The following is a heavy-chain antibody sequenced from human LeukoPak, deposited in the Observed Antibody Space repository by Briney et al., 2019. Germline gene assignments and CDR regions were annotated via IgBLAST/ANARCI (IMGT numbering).Heavy chain of an antibody. J-gene: IGHJ5*02. V-gene: IGHV3-30*04. Sequence: PGGSLRLSCAASGFTFSSYAMHWVRQAPGKGLEWVAVISYDGSNKYYADSVKGRFTISRDNSKNTLYLQMNSLRAEDTAVYYCARGRYFDWFDPWGQGTLVTVSS. CDR2: ISYDGSNK. CDR3: ARGRYFDWFDP. D-gene: IGHD3-9*01. CDR1: GFTFSSYA.